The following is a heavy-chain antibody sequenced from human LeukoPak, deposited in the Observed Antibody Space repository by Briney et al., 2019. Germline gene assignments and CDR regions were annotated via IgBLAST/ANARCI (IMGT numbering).Heavy chain of an antibody. V-gene: IGHV4-59*01. CDR1: GGSISSYY. CDR3: ARAVGTYDFWSGYLLHAFDI. CDR2: IYYSGST. J-gene: IGHJ3*02. D-gene: IGHD3-3*01. Sequence: SETLSLTCTVSGGSISSYYWSWIRQPPGKGLEWIGYIYYSGSTNYNPSLKSRVTISVDTSKNQFSLKLSSVTAADTAVYYCARAVGTYDFWSGYLLHAFDIWGQGTMVTVSS.